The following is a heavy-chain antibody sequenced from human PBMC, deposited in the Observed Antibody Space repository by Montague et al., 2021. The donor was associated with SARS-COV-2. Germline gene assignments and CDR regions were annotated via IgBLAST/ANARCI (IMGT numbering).Heavy chain of an antibody. J-gene: IGHJ4*02. Sequence: SLKLSCAASGFTFSSYAMHWVRQAPGKGLEWVAVISYDGSNKYYADSVKGRFTISRDNSKNTLYLQMNSLRAEDTAVYYCARGLLEPLDYWGQGTLVTVSS. CDR3: ARGLLEPLDY. CDR2: ISYDGSNK. D-gene: IGHD1-14*01. CDR1: GFTFSSYA. V-gene: IGHV3-30*04.